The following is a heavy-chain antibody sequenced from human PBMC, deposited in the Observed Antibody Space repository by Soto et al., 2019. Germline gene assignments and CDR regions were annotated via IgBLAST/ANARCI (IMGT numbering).Heavy chain of an antibody. Sequence: LRLSCAASGFTFSSYAMSWVRQAPGKGLEWVSAISGSGGSTYYADSVKGRFTISRDNSKNTLYLQMNSLRAEDTAVYYCAKRSGYYAGDYYYGMDVWGRGTTVTVSS. CDR3: AKRSGYYAGDYYYGMDV. D-gene: IGHD3-3*01. CDR2: ISGSGGST. V-gene: IGHV3-23*01. J-gene: IGHJ6*02. CDR1: GFTFSSYA.